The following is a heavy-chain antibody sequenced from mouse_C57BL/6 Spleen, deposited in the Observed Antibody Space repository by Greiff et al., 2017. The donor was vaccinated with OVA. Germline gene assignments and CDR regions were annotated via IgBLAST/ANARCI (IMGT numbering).Heavy chain of an antibody. D-gene: IGHD1-1*01. CDR1: GYTFTSYW. J-gene: IGHJ1*03. V-gene: IGHV1-69*01. Sequence: VQLQQSGAELVMPGASVKLSCKASGYTFTSYWMHWVKQRPGQGIEWIGEIDPYDSYNKYNQKFKDKSTFTVNKSSSTTYMQLSILTSEDSAVYYCARSTVDWYFYVWGTGTTVTVSS. CDR2: IDPYDSYN. CDR3: ARSTVDWYFYV.